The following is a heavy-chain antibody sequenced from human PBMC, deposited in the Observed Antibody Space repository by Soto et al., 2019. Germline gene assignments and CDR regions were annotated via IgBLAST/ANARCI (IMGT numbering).Heavy chain of an antibody. CDR1: GFTFSSYA. CDR2: LSAGGGTT. CDR3: AKASRDYDWIFDY. D-gene: IGHD5-12*01. V-gene: IGHV3-23*01. Sequence: EVQLLESGGGLVQPGGSLRLSCAASGFTFSSYAMSWVRQAPGQGLEWVSALSAGGGTTYYADSVKGRFTISRDSSKNTLYLQMNSLRAEDTAVYYCAKASRDYDWIFDYWGQGILVTVSS. J-gene: IGHJ4*02.